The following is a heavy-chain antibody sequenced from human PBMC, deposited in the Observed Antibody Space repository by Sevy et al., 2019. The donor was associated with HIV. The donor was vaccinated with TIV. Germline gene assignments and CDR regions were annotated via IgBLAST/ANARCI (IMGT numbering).Heavy chain of an antibody. CDR3: VRFQRSSGYFDY. V-gene: IGHV4-39*01. J-gene: IGHJ4*02. CDR1: GGSISSSSYY. Sequence: SETLSLTCTVSGGSISSSSYYWGWIRQPPGKGLEWIGSIYYSGSTYYNPSLKSRVSISVDTSKNQFSLKLSSVTAADTAVYYCVRFQRSSGYFDYWGQGTLVTVSS. CDR2: IYYSGST. D-gene: IGHD3-22*01.